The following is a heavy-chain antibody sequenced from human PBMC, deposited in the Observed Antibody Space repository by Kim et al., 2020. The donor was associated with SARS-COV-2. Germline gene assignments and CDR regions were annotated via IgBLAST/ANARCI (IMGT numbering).Heavy chain of an antibody. Sequence: SETLSLTCTVSGGSISTYYWSSVRQPPGKGLEWFGYIYYTGTTKYNPSLKSRVTISVDTSKNQFSLKLTSVTAADTAVYYCARGGSWFYYFDSWGQGTQVTVSS. CDR2: IYYTGTT. J-gene: IGHJ4*02. D-gene: IGHD3-10*01. CDR3: ARGGSWFYYFDS. V-gene: IGHV4-59*01. CDR1: GGSISTYY.